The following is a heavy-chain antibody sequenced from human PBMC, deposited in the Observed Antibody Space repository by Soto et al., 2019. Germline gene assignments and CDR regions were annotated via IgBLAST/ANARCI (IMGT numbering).Heavy chain of an antibody. CDR3: ARWRYYYGSGSCGRSYYGMDV. CDR2: INSDGSST. V-gene: IGHV3-74*01. Sequence: EVQLVESGGGLVQPGGSLRLSCAASGFTFSSYWMHWVRQAPGKGLVWVSRINSDGSSTSYADSVKGRFTISRDNANNALYLQINGLGAGDTAVYYCARWRYYYGSGSCGRSYYGMDVWGQGTTVTVSS. D-gene: IGHD3-10*01. CDR1: GFTFSSYW. J-gene: IGHJ6*02.